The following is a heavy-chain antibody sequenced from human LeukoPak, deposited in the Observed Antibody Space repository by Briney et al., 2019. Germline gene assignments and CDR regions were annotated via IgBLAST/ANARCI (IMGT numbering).Heavy chain of an antibody. CDR3: ARDRTRNNWNYDWFDP. D-gene: IGHD1-7*01. CDR1: GGTFSSYA. J-gene: IGHJ5*02. CDR2: IIPIFGTA. Sequence: SVKVSCKASGGTFSSYAISWVRQAPGQGLEWMGGIIPIFGTANCAQKFQGRVTITADESTSTAYMELSSLRSEDTAVYYCARDRTRNNWNYDWFDPWGQGTLVTVSS. V-gene: IGHV1-69*01.